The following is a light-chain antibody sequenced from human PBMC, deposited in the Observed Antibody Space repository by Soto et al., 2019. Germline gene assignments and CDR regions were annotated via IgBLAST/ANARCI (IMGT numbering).Light chain of an antibody. CDR1: QRVSSSY. V-gene: IGKV3-20*01. J-gene: IGKJ3*01. Sequence: IVLTQSPGTLYLSPGERATLSCRASQRVSSSYLAWYQQKPGQAPRLIIYGASGRATAIPDRFSGSGSGTVFTLTISSLEPEYCAVYYCQQYGSSPPFTFGPGTKVDIK. CDR2: GAS. CDR3: QQYGSSPPFT.